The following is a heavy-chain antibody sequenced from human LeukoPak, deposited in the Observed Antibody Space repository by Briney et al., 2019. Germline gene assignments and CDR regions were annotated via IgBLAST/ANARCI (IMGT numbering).Heavy chain of an antibody. CDR2: IYYSGST. CDR3: ARVVLGYSGYDSIDY. J-gene: IGHJ4*02. D-gene: IGHD5-12*01. V-gene: IGHV4-30-4*01. Sequence: PSQTLSLTCTVFGGSISSGDYYWSWIRQPPGKGLEWIGYIYYSGSTYYNPSLKSRVTISVDTSKNQFSLKLSSVTAADTAVYYCARVVLGYSGYDSIDYWGQGTLVTVSS. CDR1: GGSISSGDYY.